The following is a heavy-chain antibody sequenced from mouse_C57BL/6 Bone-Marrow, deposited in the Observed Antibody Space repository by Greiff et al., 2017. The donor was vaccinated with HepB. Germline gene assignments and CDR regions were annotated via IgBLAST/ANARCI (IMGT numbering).Heavy chain of an antibody. Sequence: QVQLKESGPELVKPGASVKISCKASGYAFSSSWMNWVKQRPGQGLEWIGRIYPGDGDTNYNGKFKGKATLTADKSSSTAYMQLSSLTSEDSAVYFCARRPYCDSSSGWLAYWGQGTLVTVSA. V-gene: IGHV1-82*01. D-gene: IGHD1-1*01. J-gene: IGHJ3*01. CDR2: IYPGDGDT. CDR3: ARRPYCDSSSGWLAY. CDR1: GYAFSSSW.